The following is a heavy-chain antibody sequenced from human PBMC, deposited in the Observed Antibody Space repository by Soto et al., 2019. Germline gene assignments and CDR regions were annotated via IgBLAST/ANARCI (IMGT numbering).Heavy chain of an antibody. D-gene: IGHD6-19*01. Sequence: PGESLKISCKGSGYSFTSYWISWVRQMPGKGLEWMGRIDPSDSYTNYSPSFQGHVTISADKSISTAYLQWSSLKASDTAMYYCARLDSSPVATHCGMDVWGQGTTVTVSS. J-gene: IGHJ6*02. V-gene: IGHV5-10-1*01. CDR2: IDPSDSYT. CDR3: ARLDSSPVATHCGMDV. CDR1: GYSFTSYW.